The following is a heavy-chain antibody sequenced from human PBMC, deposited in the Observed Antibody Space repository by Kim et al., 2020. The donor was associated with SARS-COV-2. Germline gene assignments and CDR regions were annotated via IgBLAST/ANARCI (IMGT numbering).Heavy chain of an antibody. J-gene: IGHJ6*02. Sequence: YVDSVKGRFTISRDNAKNSLYLQMNSLRAEDTAVYYCAREEKVVGGGMDVWGQGTTVTVSS. D-gene: IGHD1-26*01. V-gene: IGHV3-7*01. CDR3: AREEKVVGGGMDV.